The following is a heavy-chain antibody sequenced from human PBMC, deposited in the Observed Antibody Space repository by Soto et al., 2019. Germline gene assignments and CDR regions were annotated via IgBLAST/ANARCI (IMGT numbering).Heavy chain of an antibody. J-gene: IGHJ6*02. Sequence: GGSLRLSCTASGFTFSSYWMHWVRQAPGEGLVWVSRINSDAISTDYADYADSVKGRFTISRDNAKNTLYLQMYSLRAEDTAVYYCARETWRYGLDVWGQGTTVTVSS. V-gene: IGHV3-74*01. CDR1: GFTFSSYW. CDR2: INSDAIST. CDR3: ARETWRYGLDV.